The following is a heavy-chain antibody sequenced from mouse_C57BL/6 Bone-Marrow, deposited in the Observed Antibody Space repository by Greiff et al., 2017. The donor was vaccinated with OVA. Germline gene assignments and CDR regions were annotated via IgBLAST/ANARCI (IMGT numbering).Heavy chain of an antibody. CDR1: GFSLTSYG. Sequence: VQRVESGPGLVQPSQSLSITCTVSGFSLTSYGVHWVRQSPGKGLEWLGVIWSGGSTDYNAAFISRLSISKDNSKSQVFFKMNSLQADDTAIYYCARNAPLYYYGSSYWYFDVWGTGTTVTVSS. CDR2: IWSGGST. D-gene: IGHD1-1*01. CDR3: ARNAPLYYYGSSYWYFDV. V-gene: IGHV2-2*01. J-gene: IGHJ1*03.